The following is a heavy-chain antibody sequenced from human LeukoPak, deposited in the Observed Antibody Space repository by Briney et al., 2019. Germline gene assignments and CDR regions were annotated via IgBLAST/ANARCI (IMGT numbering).Heavy chain of an antibody. J-gene: IGHJ4*02. D-gene: IGHD2-15*01. CDR3: ARDQGVATSY. CDR1: GFTFSSYN. CDR2: ISSISGTI. Sequence: GGSLRLSCAASGFTFSSYNMNWVRQAPGEGLEWVSYISSISGTIYYPDSVKGGSTISRDNAKNSLYLQMDSLRAEDTAVYYCARDQGVATSYWGQGTLVTVSS. V-gene: IGHV3-48*01.